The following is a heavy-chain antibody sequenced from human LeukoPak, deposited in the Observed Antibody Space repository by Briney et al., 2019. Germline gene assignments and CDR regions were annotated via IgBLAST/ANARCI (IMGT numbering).Heavy chain of an antibody. D-gene: IGHD3-3*01. CDR1: DEPFSGYY. CDR3: ARLVPERFFQLNPEGYYDY. CDR2: INRNGNT. V-gene: IGHV4-34*01. J-gene: IGHJ4*02. Sequence: PSETRSLTCAISDEPFSGYYWGWIRQPPGKGLELIGEINRNGNTDYNPSLKSRVSMSIDTSKNQFSLKLISVTAADTAVYYCARLVPERFFQLNPEGYYDYWGQGTLVTVSS.